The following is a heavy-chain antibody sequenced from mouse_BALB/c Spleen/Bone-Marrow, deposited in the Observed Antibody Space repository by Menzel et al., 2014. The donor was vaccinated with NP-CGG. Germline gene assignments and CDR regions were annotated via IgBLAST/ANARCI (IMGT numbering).Heavy chain of an antibody. CDR1: GYIFISYN. D-gene: IGHD4-1*01. CDR2: IYPGNGDT. CDR3: ARSNWDGGNYFDY. V-gene: IGHV1-12*01. Sequence: QVQLQQPGAELVKPGASVKVSCKASGYIFISYNMHWVKQTPGQGLEWIGTIYPGNGDTSYNQKFKGKASLTADKSSSTAYMQLSSLTSEDSAVYYCARSNWDGGNYFDYWGQGTTLTVSS. J-gene: IGHJ2*01.